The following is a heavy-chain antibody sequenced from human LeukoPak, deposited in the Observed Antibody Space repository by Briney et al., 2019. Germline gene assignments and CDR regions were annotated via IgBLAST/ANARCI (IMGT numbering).Heavy chain of an antibody. Sequence: GRSLRLSCAASGFTFSSYGMHWVRQAPGKGLEWVAFIRYDGSSKFYADSVKGRFTISRDHSKNTPYLQVNSLRPEDTAVYYCAKESESYDSSGSTFDHWGQGTLVTVSS. V-gene: IGHV3-30*02. CDR3: AKESESYDSSGSTFDH. CDR1: GFTFSSYG. CDR2: IRYDGSSK. D-gene: IGHD3-22*01. J-gene: IGHJ4*02.